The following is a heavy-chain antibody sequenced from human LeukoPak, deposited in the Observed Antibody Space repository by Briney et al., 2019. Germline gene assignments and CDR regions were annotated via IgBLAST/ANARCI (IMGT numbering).Heavy chain of an antibody. D-gene: IGHD3-22*01. Sequence: GASVKVSCKASGGTFSSYAISWVRQAPGQGLEWMGGIIPIFGTANYAQKLQGRVTMTTDTSTSTAYMELRSLRSDDTAVYYCARDLADSPWWYFDLWGRGTLVTVSS. CDR2: IIPIFGTA. CDR3: ARDLADSPWWYFDL. CDR1: GGTFSSYA. J-gene: IGHJ2*01. V-gene: IGHV1-69*05.